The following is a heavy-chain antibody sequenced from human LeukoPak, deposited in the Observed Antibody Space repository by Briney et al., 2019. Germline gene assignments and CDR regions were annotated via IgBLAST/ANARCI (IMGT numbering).Heavy chain of an antibody. Sequence: AASVKVSCKASGYTSTGYYMHWVRQAPGQGLEWMGWINPNSGGTYYAQKFQGRVTMTRDTSISTAYMELSRLRSDDTAVYYCARDLGDLAAFDYWGQGTLVTVSS. D-gene: IGHD3-10*01. CDR2: INPNSGGT. CDR3: ARDLGDLAAFDY. J-gene: IGHJ4*02. CDR1: GYTSTGYY. V-gene: IGHV1-2*02.